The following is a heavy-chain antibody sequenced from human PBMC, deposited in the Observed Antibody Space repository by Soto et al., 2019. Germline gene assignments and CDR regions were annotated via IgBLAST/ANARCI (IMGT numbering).Heavy chain of an antibody. CDR2: INSDVSRT. J-gene: IGHJ4*02. V-gene: IGHV3-74*01. CDR3: GRDVTPSSSYYDGSGIESNIAY. Sequence: EVQLVESGGGLVQPGGSLRLSCAASGFTFSTYWMHWVRQAPGKGLVWVSRINSDVSRTSYADSVKGRFTISRDNAKNTLYLQMNSLRSEDTAVYYCGRDVTPSSSYYDGSGIESNIAYWGQGTLVTVSS. CDR1: GFTFSTYW. D-gene: IGHD3-10*01.